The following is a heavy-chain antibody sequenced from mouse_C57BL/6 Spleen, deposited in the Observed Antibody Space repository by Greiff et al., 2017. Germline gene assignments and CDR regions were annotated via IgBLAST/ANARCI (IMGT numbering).Heavy chain of an antibody. CDR1: GYTFTSYW. D-gene: IGHD2-1*01. V-gene: IGHV1-69*01. CDR2: IDPSDSYT. CDR3: AKDYGNYEAWFAY. Sequence: VQLQQSGAELVMPGASVKLSCKASGYTFTSYWMHWVKQRPGQGLEWIGEIDPSDSYTNYNQKFKGKSTVTVDKSSSTAYMQLSSLTSEDSAVYYCAKDYGNYEAWFAYWGQGTLVTVSA. J-gene: IGHJ3*01.